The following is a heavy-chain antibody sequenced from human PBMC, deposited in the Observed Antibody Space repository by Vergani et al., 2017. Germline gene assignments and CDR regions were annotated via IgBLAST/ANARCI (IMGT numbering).Heavy chain of an antibody. Sequence: VPLVQSGAEVRTPGASVTVSCTASVYIFKNYYIHWLRQAPGQAFEWMGILNPTTGHTTSAQKFMGRVDMTRDPSTDTSTRTVQMTLSSLRSEDTAVYYCARSIGYCAGATCRAYYFDHWGQGTRVTVSS. CDR1: VYIFKNYY. J-gene: IGHJ5*02. CDR2: LNPTTGHT. V-gene: IGHV1-46*02. D-gene: IGHD2-21*01. CDR3: ARSIGYCAGATCRAYYFDH.